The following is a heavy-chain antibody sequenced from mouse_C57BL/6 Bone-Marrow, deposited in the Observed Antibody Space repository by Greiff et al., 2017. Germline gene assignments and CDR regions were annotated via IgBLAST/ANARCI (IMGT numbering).Heavy chain of an antibody. D-gene: IGHD2-3*01. J-gene: IGHJ2*01. CDR1: GFTFTDYY. CDR3: TTGWYLDY. V-gene: IGHV14-1*01. CDR2: IDPADGDT. Sequence: VQLQQSGAELVRPGASVKLSCTASGFTFTDYYMHWVKQRPEQGLEWIGRIDPADGDTEYAPKFQGKATMTADTSSNTAYLQLSSLTSEDTAVYYCTTGWYLDYGGQGTTLTVSS.